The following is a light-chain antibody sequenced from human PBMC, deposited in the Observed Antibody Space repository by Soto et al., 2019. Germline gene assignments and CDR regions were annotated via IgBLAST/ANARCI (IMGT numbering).Light chain of an antibody. V-gene: IGKV3-20*01. Sequence: EIVLTQSPGTLSLSPGERATLSCRASQSVRNNYFAWYQQKPGQAPRLLIHDASTRATGIPDRFSGSGSVTDFTLTINRLEPEDFAVYYCQQYGSAPNTFGPGTKVDI. CDR1: QSVRNNY. CDR3: QQYGSAPNT. J-gene: IGKJ3*01. CDR2: DAS.